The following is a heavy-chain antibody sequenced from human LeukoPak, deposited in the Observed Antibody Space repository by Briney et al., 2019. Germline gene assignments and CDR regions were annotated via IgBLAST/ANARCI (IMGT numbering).Heavy chain of an antibody. CDR2: INPSGGST. CDR3: ARDLPRIAAAGPGDY. Sequence: GASVKVSCKASGYTFTSYYMHWVRQAPGQGLEWMGIINPSGGSTSYAQKFQGRVTMTRDTSTSTVYMELSSLRSEDTAVYYCARDLPRIAAAGPGDYWGQGTLVTVSS. V-gene: IGHV1-46*01. J-gene: IGHJ4*02. D-gene: IGHD6-13*01. CDR1: GYTFTSYY.